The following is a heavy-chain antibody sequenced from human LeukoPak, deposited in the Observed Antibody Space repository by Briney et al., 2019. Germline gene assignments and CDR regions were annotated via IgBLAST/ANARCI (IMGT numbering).Heavy chain of an antibody. V-gene: IGHV1-58*02. CDR2: IVVGSGNT. CDR1: GFTFTSSA. J-gene: IGHJ4*02. D-gene: IGHD3-10*01. Sequence: GASVKVSCKASGFTFTSSAMQWVRQARGQRLEWIGWIVVGSGNTNYAQKLQERVTITRDMSTSTAYMELSSLRSEDTAVYYCAAAGPPLWRRNFDYWGQGTLVTVSS. CDR3: AAAGPPLWRRNFDY.